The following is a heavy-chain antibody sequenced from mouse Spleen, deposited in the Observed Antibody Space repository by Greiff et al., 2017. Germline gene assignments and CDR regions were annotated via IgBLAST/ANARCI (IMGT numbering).Heavy chain of an antibody. Sequence: EVKLQESGPGLAKPSQTLSLTCSVTGYSITSDYWNWIRKFPGNKLEYMGYISYSGSTYYNPSLKSRISITRDTSKNQYYLQLNSVTTEDTATYYCARGEAYYYDGSPYFDYWGQGTTLTVSS. CDR3: ARGEAYYYDGSPYFDY. V-gene: IGHV3-8*01. CDR1: GYSITSDY. D-gene: IGHD1-1*01. J-gene: IGHJ2*01. CDR2: ISYSGST.